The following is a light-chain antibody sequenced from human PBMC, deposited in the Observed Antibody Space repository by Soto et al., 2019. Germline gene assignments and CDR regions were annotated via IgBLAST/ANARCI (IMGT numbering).Light chain of an antibody. CDR2: GTS. CDR1: QSVSSNY. V-gene: IGKV3-20*01. Sequence: EIVLTQSPGTLSLSPGERATLSCRASQSVSSNYLAWYQQKPGQAPRLLIYGTSSRATGIPDRFSGSGSGTDFTLTFSRLEPEDFAVYYCQQCGSSPAITFGGGTKVEIK. J-gene: IGKJ4*01. CDR3: QQCGSSPAIT.